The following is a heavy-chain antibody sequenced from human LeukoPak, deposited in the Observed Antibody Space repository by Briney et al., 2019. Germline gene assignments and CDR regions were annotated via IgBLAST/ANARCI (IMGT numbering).Heavy chain of an antibody. CDR1: GFTFSSYA. V-gene: IGHV3-23*01. CDR2: ISGSGGST. CDR3: AKDSGLGQLASYYYYGIDV. Sequence: QPGGSLRLSCAASGFTFSSYAMSWVRQAPGKGLEWVSAISGSGGSTYYADSVKGRFTISRDNSKNTLYLQMNSLRAEDTAVYYCAKDSGLGQLASYYYYGIDVWGQGTTVTVSS. D-gene: IGHD3-22*01. J-gene: IGHJ6*02.